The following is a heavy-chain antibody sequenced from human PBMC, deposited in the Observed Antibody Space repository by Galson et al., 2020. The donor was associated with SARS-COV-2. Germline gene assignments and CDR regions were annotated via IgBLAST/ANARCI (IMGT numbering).Heavy chain of an antibody. V-gene: IGHV3-30*01. CDR1: GFTFRGHA. J-gene: IGHJ4*02. CDR2: ITRDGSNE. CDR3: ARDWGTTGSYPYYFDS. D-gene: IGHD1-26*01. Sequence: GESLKISCAASGFTFRGHAMHWVRQAPGKGLEWVAVITRDGSNEHYADSVKARFTISRDNSQNTLSLQMNSLRTEDTGLYYCARDWGTTGSYPYYFDSWGQGTLVTVS.